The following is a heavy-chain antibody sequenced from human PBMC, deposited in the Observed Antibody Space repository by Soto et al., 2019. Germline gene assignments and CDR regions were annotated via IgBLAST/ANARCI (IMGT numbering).Heavy chain of an antibody. CDR1: GFTFSSYA. CDR2: ISGSGGAT. D-gene: IGHD6-13*01. J-gene: IGHJ4*02. CDR3: AKRISSWHGPFDY. V-gene: IGHV3-23*01. Sequence: EVQLLESGGGLVQPGGSLRLSCAASGFTFSSYAMSWVRQAPGKGLEWVSAISGSGGATQYADSVKGRFTISRDKSENTLYLQMKSLTADDTAVYFCAKRISSWHGPFDYWGQGTLVTVSS.